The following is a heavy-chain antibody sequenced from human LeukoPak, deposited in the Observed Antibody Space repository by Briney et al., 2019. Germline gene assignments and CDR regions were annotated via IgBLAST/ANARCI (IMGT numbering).Heavy chain of an antibody. V-gene: IGHV1-2*02. D-gene: IGHD3-22*01. CDR3: ARATRYDSSDARSHYFDL. J-gene: IGHJ2*01. Sequence: GASVKVFCRASGYSFSEYYLHWVRQAPGQGLEWMGWIVPITGDTRYAPRFQGRVTLTSDTSASTAYLELSSLRSDDTAVFYCARATRYDSSDARSHYFDLWGRGTLVTVSS. CDR2: IVPITGDT. CDR1: GYSFSEYY.